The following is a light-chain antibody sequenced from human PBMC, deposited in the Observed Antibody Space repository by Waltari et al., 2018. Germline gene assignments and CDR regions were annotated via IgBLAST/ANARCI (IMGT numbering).Light chain of an antibody. J-gene: IGLJ3*02. V-gene: IGLV1-47*01. CDR3: AAWDDILTAWV. CDR1: ASNIGSYN. CDR2: RDD. Sequence: QSGLTQSPSASGTPGQSVTISCSGGASNIGSYNVYWYQQLPGTAPKLPIYRDDRLPSGVPARFSCSKAVTSASLTISGLRSEDAADYYCAAWDDILTAWVFGGGTKLTVL.